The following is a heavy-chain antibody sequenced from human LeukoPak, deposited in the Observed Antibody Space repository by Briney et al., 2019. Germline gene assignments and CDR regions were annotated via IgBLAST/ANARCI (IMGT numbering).Heavy chain of an antibody. CDR3: ASADYDFWSGYSFDPYFDY. CDR1: GGSISSYY. J-gene: IGHJ4*02. V-gene: IGHV4-59*08. Sequence: SETLSLTCTVSGGSISSYYWSWIRQPPGKGLEWIGYIYYSGSTNYNPSLKSRVTISVDTSKNQFSLTLSSVTAADTAIYYCASADYDFWSGYSFDPYFDYWGQGTLVTVSS. D-gene: IGHD3-3*01. CDR2: IYYSGST.